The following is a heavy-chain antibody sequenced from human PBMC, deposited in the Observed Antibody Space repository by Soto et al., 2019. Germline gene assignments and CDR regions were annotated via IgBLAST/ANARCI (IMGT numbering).Heavy chain of an antibody. CDR2: ISWKSGSI. D-gene: IGHD5-18*01. J-gene: IGHJ6*02. CDR1: GFNFDDYA. V-gene: IGHV3-9*01. Sequence: PGGSLRLSCAASGFNFDDYAMHWARQAPGKGLEWVSGISWKSGSIGYADSVKGRSTISRDNAKNSLFLQMNSLRPEDTAWYYCAKGQGYSYDSFTMDVWGQGTTVTVSS. CDR3: AKGQGYSYDSFTMDV.